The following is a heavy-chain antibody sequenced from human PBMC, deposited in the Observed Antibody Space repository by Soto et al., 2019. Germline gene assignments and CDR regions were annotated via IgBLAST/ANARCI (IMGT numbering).Heavy chain of an antibody. CDR2: IIPIFGTA. V-gene: IGHV1-69*01. CDR1: GGTFSTYT. D-gene: IGHD3-22*01. J-gene: IGHJ5*02. CDR3: ARSQDSSGYWNSCFDP. Sequence: QVQLVQSGAEVKKPGSSVKVSCKPSGGTFSTYTLAWVRQAPGQGLEWVGGIIPIFGTANYPQKFKGRVTITADESTSTAYMELSSLRSEDTAVYYCARSQDSSGYWNSCFDPWGQGTLVTVSS.